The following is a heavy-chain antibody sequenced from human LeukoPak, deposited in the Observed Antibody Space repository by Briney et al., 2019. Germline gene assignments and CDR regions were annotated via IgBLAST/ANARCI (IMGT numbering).Heavy chain of an antibody. Sequence: PSETLSLTRAVYGGSFSGYYWSWIRQPPGKGLEWIGEINHSGSTNYNPSLKSRVTISVETSKNQFSLKLSSVTAADTAVYYCARAGLNGDVDYWGQGTLVTVSS. CDR2: INHSGST. CDR1: GGSFSGYY. J-gene: IGHJ4*02. CDR3: ARAGLNGDVDY. V-gene: IGHV4-34*01. D-gene: IGHD4-17*01.